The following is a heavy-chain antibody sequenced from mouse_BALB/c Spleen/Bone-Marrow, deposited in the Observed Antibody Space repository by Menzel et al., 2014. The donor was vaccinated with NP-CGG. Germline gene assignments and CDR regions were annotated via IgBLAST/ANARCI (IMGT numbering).Heavy chain of an antibody. Sequence: VQLQQSGAELVRPGVSVKISCKGSGYTFTDYAVHWVKQSHAKSLEWTGVISTYYGDATYNQKFKGKATMTVDKSSSTAYMELARLTSEDSAIYYCARDLDYWGQGTPLTVSS. CDR3: ARDLDY. CDR2: ISTYYGDA. J-gene: IGHJ2*01. CDR1: GYTFTDYA. V-gene: IGHV1S137*01.